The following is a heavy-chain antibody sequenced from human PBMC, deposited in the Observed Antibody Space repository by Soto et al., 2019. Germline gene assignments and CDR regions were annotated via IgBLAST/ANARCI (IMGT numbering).Heavy chain of an antibody. J-gene: IGHJ4*02. V-gene: IGHV4-59*01. CDR1: GGSISSYY. CDR3: ARRYGANFDF. Sequence: QVQLQESGPGLVNPSETLSLTCPVSGGSISSYYWSWTRRPPGKGLGWFGNIYYRGGTNYNPYLTSRVTISVATSQNQFSLKLSSVTAADTAVYYCARRYGANFDFWGQGTLVTVSS. CDR2: IYYRGGT. D-gene: IGHD1-20*01.